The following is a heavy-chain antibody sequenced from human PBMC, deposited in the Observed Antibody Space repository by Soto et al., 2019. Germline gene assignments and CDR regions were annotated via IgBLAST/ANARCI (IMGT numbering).Heavy chain of an antibody. D-gene: IGHD3-22*01. J-gene: IGHJ4*02. CDR3: AKEEEQYYYDSSGYSY. V-gene: IGHV3-30*18. CDR2: ISYDGSNK. CDR1: GFTFSSYG. Sequence: GGSLRLSCAASGFTFSSYGMHWVRQAPGKGLEWVAVISYDGSNKYYADSVKGRFTISRDNSKNTLYLQMNSLRAEDTAVYYCAKEEEQYYYDSSGYSYWGQGTLVTVSS.